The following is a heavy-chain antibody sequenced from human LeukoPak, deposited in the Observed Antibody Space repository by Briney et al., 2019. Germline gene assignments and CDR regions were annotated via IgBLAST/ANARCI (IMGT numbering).Heavy chain of an antibody. Sequence: SETLSLTCAVSGYSISSGYYWGWIRQPPGKGLEWIGSIYHSGSTYYNPSLKSRVTISVDTSMNQFSLKLSSVTAADTAVYYCARAVDTAMVFDYYYYYYMDVWGKGTTVTVSS. CDR3: ARAVDTAMVFDYYYYYYMDV. CDR2: IYHSGST. V-gene: IGHV4-38-2*01. CDR1: GYSISSGYY. D-gene: IGHD5-18*01. J-gene: IGHJ6*03.